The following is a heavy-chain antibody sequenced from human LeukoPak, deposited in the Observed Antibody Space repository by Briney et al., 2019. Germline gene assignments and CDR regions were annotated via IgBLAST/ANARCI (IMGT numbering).Heavy chain of an antibody. CDR2: IYSGGST. CDR1: GFTVSSNY. Sequence: GGSLRLSCAASGFTVSSNYMSWVRQAPGKGLEWVSVIYSGGSTYYADSVKGRFTISRDNSKNTLYLQMNSLRAEDMAVYYCARVPTAVTTVYFDYWGQGTLVTVSS. J-gene: IGHJ4*02. CDR3: ARVPTAVTTVYFDY. V-gene: IGHV3-53*01. D-gene: IGHD4-17*01.